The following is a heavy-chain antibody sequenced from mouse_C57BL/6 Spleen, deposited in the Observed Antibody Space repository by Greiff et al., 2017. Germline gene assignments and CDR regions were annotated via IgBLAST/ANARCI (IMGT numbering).Heavy chain of an antibody. CDR1: GFSLTSYG. V-gene: IGHV2-2*01. D-gene: IGHD1-1*01. CDR2: IWSGGST. J-gene: IGHJ1*03. CDR3: ARNRDYYGKGWYFDV. Sequence: VKLMESGPGLVQPSQSLSITCTVSGFSLTSYGVHWVRQSPGKGLEWLGVIWSGGSTDYNAAFISRLSISKDNSKSQVFFKMNSLQADDTAIYYCARNRDYYGKGWYFDVWGTGTTVTVSS.